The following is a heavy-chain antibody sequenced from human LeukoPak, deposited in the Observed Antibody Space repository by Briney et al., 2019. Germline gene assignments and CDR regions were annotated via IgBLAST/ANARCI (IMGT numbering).Heavy chain of an antibody. Sequence: GRSLRLSCAASGFTFSTYAMHWVRQAPGKGLEWLTVISYNGSHQYYSDSVRGRFTISRDNSRNSVFLQINRLRPEDTAVYYCATSIRRITISSWGQGTLVTVSS. V-gene: IGHV3-30*04. CDR1: GFTFSTYA. CDR2: ISYNGSHQ. CDR3: ATSIRRITISS. J-gene: IGHJ4*02. D-gene: IGHD3-3*01.